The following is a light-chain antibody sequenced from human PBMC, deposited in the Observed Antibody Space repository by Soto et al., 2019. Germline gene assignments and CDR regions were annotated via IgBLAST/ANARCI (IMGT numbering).Light chain of an antibody. Sequence: QSALTQPASVSGSPGQSITISCTGSNSDVGGYNFVSWYQQRPGKAPKLMIYDVANRPSGVSNRFSGSRSGNTASLTISGLQAEDEADYYCSSYTTSGTSVFGTGTKVTVL. CDR3: SSYTTSGTSV. CDR2: DVA. V-gene: IGLV2-14*01. J-gene: IGLJ1*01. CDR1: NSDVGGYNF.